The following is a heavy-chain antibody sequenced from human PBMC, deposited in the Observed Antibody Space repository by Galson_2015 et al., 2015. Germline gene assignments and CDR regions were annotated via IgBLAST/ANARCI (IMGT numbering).Heavy chain of an antibody. D-gene: IGHD2-15*01. J-gene: IGHJ4*02. V-gene: IGHV3-73*01. Sequence: SLRLSCAASGFTFSDSSIHWVRQASGKGLEWVGPIGSKAKNYAAAYAASVKGRFTISRDDSKNTAYLQMNSLETEDTALYYCSRHEDVIDYWGQGTRVTVSS. CDR2: IGSKAKNYAA. CDR3: SRHEDVIDY. CDR1: GFTFSDSS.